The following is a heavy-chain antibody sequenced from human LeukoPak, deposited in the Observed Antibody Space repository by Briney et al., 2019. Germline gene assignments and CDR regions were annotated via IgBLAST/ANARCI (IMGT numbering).Heavy chain of an antibody. Sequence: APVKVSCKASGYTFTGYYIHWVRQAPGQGLDWMGRINPNNGGTNYAQKFQGRVTMTRDMSMSTAYMELSRLRSDDTAVYYCAGGDNSSGYRPFDIWGQGTMVTVPS. CDR1: GYTFTGYY. CDR3: AGGDNSSGYRPFDI. D-gene: IGHD3-22*01. V-gene: IGHV1-2*06. CDR2: INPNNGGT. J-gene: IGHJ3*02.